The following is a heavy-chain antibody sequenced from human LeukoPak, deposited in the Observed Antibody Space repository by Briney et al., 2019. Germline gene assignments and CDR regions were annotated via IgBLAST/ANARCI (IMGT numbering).Heavy chain of an antibody. CDR3: TCLWGGYMDV. CDR2: ISYDGSNK. CDR1: GFTFSSYA. V-gene: IGHV3-30*04. D-gene: IGHD2/OR15-2a*01. J-gene: IGHJ6*03. Sequence: GRSLRLSCAASGFTFSSYAMHWVRQAPGKGLEWVAVISYDGSNKYYADSVKGRFTISRDNSKNTLYLQMNSLKTEDTAVYYCTCLWGGYMDVWGKGTTVTVSS.